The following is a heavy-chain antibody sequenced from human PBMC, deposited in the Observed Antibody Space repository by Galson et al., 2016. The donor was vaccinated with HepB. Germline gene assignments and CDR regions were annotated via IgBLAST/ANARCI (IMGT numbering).Heavy chain of an antibody. V-gene: IGHV3-23*01. CDR2: ISGSGGST. CDR3: AKDMITFGGVIASAYFDY. D-gene: IGHD3-16*02. CDR1: GFTFSSYA. Sequence: SLRLSCAASGFTFSSYAMSWVRQAPGKGLEWVSAISGSGGSTYYADSVKGRFTISGDNSKNTMYLQMNSLRAEDTAVYYCAKDMITFGGVIASAYFDYWGQGTLVTVSS. J-gene: IGHJ4*02.